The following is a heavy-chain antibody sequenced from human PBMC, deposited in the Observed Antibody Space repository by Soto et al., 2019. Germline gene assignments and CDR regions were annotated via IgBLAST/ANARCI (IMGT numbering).Heavy chain of an antibody. J-gene: IGHJ2*01. Sequence: QVQLQESGPGLVKPSGTLSLTCAVSGGSISSSNWWSWVRQPPGKGLEWIGEIYYSGSTYYNPSLKSRVTISVDTSKNQFSLKLSSVTAADTAVYYCARGGGDSSGYYYTGIDLWGRGTLVTVSS. CDR3: ARGGGDSSGYYYTGIDL. V-gene: IGHV4-4*02. CDR1: GGSISSSNW. D-gene: IGHD3-22*01. CDR2: IYYSGST.